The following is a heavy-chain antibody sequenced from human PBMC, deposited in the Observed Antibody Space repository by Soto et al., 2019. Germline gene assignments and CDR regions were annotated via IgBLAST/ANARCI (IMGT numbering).Heavy chain of an antibody. CDR1: GFTFSNDA. CDR3: ATDLLGIYYDSRGNYES. J-gene: IGHJ4*02. V-gene: IGHV3-64D*08. D-gene: IGHD3-22*01. Sequence: EVQLVESGGGLVQPGGSLRLSCSTSGFTFSNDAMHWVRQAPGKGLEYVAATSSNAGSAFYGDSVKGRFTISRDNSKFTAYLQMSRPTTADTAVYYCATDLLGIYYDSRGNYESWGQGTLVTVSS. CDR2: TSSNAGSA.